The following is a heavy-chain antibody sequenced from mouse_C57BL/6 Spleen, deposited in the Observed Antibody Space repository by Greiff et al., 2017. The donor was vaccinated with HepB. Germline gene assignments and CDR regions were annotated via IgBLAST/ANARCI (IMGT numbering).Heavy chain of an antibody. D-gene: IGHD1-1*01. CDR3: ARCLDYYGSSIDY. CDR2: IYPGDGDT. Sequence: QVQLQQSGPELVKPGASVKISCKASGYAFSSSWMNWVKQRPGKGLEWIGRIYPGDGDTNYNGKFKGKATLTADKSSSTAYMQLSSLTSEDSAVYFCARCLDYYGSSIDYWGQGTTLTVSS. V-gene: IGHV1-82*01. J-gene: IGHJ2*01. CDR1: GYAFSSSW.